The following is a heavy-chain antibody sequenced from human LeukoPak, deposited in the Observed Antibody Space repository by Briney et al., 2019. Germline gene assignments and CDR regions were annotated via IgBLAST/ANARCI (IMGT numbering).Heavy chain of an antibody. V-gene: IGHV5-51*01. CDR1: GYDFTTYW. Sequence: GESLKISCKASGYDFTTYWIGWVRQMPGKGLEWMGFIYPGDSDTRYSPSFQGQVTISADKSISTAYLQWSSLKASDTAMYYCARSGTAMVTSFDYWGQGTLVTVSS. J-gene: IGHJ4*02. CDR3: ARSGTAMVTSFDY. CDR2: IYPGDSDT. D-gene: IGHD5-18*01.